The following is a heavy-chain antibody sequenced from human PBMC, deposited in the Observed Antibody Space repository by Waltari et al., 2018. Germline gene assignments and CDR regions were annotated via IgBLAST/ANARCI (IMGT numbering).Heavy chain of an antibody. CDR2: IHHSGGT. V-gene: IGHV4-4*02. D-gene: IGHD4-17*01. CDR1: GGSISSSNW. Sequence: QVQLQESGPGLVKPSGTLSLTCAVSGGSISSSNWWSWVRQPPGKGLEWIGEIHHSGGTNDNPSLKRRVTRSVDKSKNQFSLKLSSVTAADTAVYYCARGLYYGDYVDWGQGTLVTVSS. CDR3: ARGLYYGDYVD. J-gene: IGHJ4*02.